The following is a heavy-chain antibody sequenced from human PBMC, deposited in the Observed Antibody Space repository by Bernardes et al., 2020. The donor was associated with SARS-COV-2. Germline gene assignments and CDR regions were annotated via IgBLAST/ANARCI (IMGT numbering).Heavy chain of an antibody. CDR1: GYTFTTYD. CDR3: TRVFRGTSMDV. V-gene: IGHV1-8*01. Sequence: ASVKVSCKASGYTFTTYDINWVRQATGQGLEWVGWVTPSNGITGYAQKFQGRVTMTRDTSINTAYMELSSLRSEDTAVYYCTRVFRGTSMDVWGQGTTVTVSS. CDR2: VTPSNGIT. D-gene: IGHD3-10*01. J-gene: IGHJ6*02.